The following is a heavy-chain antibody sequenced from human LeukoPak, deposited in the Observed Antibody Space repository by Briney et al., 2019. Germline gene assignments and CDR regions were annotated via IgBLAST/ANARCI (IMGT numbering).Heavy chain of an antibody. Sequence: PSETLSLTCTVSSGSISSYYWSWIRQPPGKGLELIGYTYYSGNTNYNPSLKSRVTISVDTSKNQFSLKLNSVTAADTAVYYCARQIYGGNAKYPIDYWGQGTLVTVSS. D-gene: IGHD4-23*01. CDR3: ARQIYGGNAKYPIDY. CDR2: TYYSGNT. J-gene: IGHJ4*02. CDR1: SGSISSYY. V-gene: IGHV4-59*01.